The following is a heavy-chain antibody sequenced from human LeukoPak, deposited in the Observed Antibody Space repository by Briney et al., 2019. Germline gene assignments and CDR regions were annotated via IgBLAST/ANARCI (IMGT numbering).Heavy chain of an antibody. CDR3: ARDRAANQDWVEFDP. CDR2: IRDSGEA. J-gene: IGHJ5*02. CDR1: GFRVSDYY. Sequence: TGGSLSLSCAVSGFRVSDYYMSWVLQAPGKGLEWVGLIRDSGEAFYADFARGRFAISRDESENTLYLQMNSLRVEDTAVYFCARDRAANQDWVEFDPWGQGTPVIVSS. D-gene: IGHD3/OR15-3a*01. V-gene: IGHV3-66*03.